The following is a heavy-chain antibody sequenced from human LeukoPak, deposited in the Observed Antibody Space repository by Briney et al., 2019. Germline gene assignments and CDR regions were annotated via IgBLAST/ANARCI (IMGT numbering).Heavy chain of an antibody. Sequence: GRSLTLSCAASGFSFSDYAMHWVRQAPGKGLEGVSVTSNDGGEKRYTDSVKGRFTISRDNSKNTLYLQMNSLRAEYTAVYYCAKNRKVLVGASHYWGQGTLVTVSS. V-gene: IGHV3-30*04. CDR2: TSNDGGEK. CDR3: AKNRKVLVGASHY. J-gene: IGHJ4*02. CDR1: GFSFSDYA. D-gene: IGHD1-26*01.